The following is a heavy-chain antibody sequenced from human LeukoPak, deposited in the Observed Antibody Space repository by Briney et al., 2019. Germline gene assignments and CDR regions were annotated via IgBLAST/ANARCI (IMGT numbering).Heavy chain of an antibody. CDR1: RYTFTHYF. V-gene: IGHV1-2*02. D-gene: IGHD1-14*01. CDR3: ARATDTGTLYLAY. Sequence: ASVTVSFKASRYTFTHYFMHWLRPAPGQEFEWMGWLSPNSGDTKFAQKFQGRVTMTRDTSISTAYMELSNLRSDDTAVYYCARATDTGTLYLAYWGQGTLVTVSS. CDR2: LSPNSGDT. J-gene: IGHJ4*02.